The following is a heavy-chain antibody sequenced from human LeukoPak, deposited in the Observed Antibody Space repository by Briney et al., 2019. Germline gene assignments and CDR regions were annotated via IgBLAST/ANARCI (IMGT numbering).Heavy chain of an antibody. CDR2: INHSGST. V-gene: IGHV4-34*01. J-gene: IGHJ4*02. D-gene: IGHD3-16*02. CDR3: ARTGYYDYVWGSYRSPLYYFDY. Sequence: SETLSLTCAVYGGSFSGYYWSWIRQPPGKGLEWIGEINHSGSTDYNPSLKSRVTISVDTSKNQFSLKLSSVTAADTAVYYCARTGYYDYVWGSYRSPLYYFDYWGQGTLVTVSS. CDR1: GGSFSGYY.